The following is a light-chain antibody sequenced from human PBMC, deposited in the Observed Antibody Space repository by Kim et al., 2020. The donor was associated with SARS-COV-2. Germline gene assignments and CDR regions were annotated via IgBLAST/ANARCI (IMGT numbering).Light chain of an antibody. CDR3: QQYGSSPVT. J-gene: IGKJ1*01. V-gene: IGKV3-20*01. CDR2: AAS. CDR1: QSVSSSY. Sequence: EIVLTQSPGTLSLSPGERATLSCRASQSVSSSYVAWYQQKRGQAPRLLIYAASSRATGIPDRFSGSGSGTEFTLTISRLETEDFAVYYCQQYGSSPVTFGQGTKVEIK.